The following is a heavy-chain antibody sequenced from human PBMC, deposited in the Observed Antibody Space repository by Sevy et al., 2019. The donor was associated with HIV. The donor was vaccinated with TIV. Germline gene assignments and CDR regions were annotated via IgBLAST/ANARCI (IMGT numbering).Heavy chain of an antibody. CDR1: GFTFAKYS. CDR3: ACEGCTQPHDY. Sequence: GGSLRLSCAASGFTFAKYSMSWVRQAPGKGLEWVSTFSFGCGRINYADSVKGRFTISRDDSKNTLFLQMNSLRAEDTATYLCACEGCTQPHDYWGQGTLVTVSS. CDR2: FSFGCGRI. V-gene: IGHV3-23*01. D-gene: IGHD2-8*01. J-gene: IGHJ4*02.